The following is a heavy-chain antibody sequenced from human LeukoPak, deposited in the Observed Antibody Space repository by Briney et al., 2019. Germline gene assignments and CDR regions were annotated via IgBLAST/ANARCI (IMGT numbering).Heavy chain of an antibody. D-gene: IGHD2-2*01. CDR3: ARVCSTTTCYPANDY. J-gene: IGHJ4*02. V-gene: IGHV3-64*02. CDR2: ITSNGGST. Sequence: GGSLRLSCAASGFAISNYAMHWVRQAPGKGLEYVSAITSNGGSTYYADSVKGRFTISRDNSKSTLYLHMGSLRAEDMAVYYCARVCSTTTCYPANDYWGQGTLVTVSS. CDR1: GFAISNYA.